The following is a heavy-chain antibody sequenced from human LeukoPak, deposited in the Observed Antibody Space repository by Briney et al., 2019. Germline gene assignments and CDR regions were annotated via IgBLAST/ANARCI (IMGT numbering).Heavy chain of an antibody. CDR1: GDTFSSYA. CDR3: ARGGTYYYGSGFAILNKYYYYYMDV. Sequence: SVKVSCKASGDTFSSYAISWVRQAPGQGLEWMGGIIPIFGTANYAQKFQGRVTITTDESTSTAYMELSSLRSEDTAVYYCARGGTYYYGSGFAILNKYYYYYMDVWGKGTTVTVSS. J-gene: IGHJ6*03. D-gene: IGHD3-10*01. V-gene: IGHV1-69*05. CDR2: IIPIFGTA.